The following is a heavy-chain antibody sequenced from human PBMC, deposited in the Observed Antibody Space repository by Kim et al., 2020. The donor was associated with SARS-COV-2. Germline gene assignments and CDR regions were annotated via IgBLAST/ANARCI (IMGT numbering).Heavy chain of an antibody. D-gene: IGHD2-15*01. J-gene: IGHJ6*03. CDR1: GFTFSDHY. CDR3: FRAGGIRCYSSCMDV. Sequence: GGSLRPSCAASGFTFSDHYMDWVRQAPGKGLEWVGRLRDKHHSDNTEYALSVKGRLSISRDDSKNSVCLQMITLQDEDTSDYSCFRAGGIRCYSSCMDV. CDR2: LRDKHHSDNT. V-gene: IGHV3-72*01.